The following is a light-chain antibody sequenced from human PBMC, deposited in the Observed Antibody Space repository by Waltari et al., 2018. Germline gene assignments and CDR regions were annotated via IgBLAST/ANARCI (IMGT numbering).Light chain of an antibody. Sequence: QSALTQPASVSGSPGQPLTISCTGTSRDVGGYNYASWYQQHPGKAPKLMIYDVSKRPSGVSNRFSGSKSGNPASLTISGLQAEDEADYYCSSYTSSSTWVFGGGTKLTVL. V-gene: IGLV2-14*01. J-gene: IGLJ3*02. CDR2: DVS. CDR1: SRDVGGYNY. CDR3: SSYTSSSTWV.